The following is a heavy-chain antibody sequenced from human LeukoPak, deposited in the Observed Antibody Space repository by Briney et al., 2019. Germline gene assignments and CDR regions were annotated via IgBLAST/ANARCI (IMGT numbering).Heavy chain of an antibody. CDR3: ARGQDYGDSRYYFDY. J-gene: IGHJ4*02. D-gene: IGHD4-17*01. V-gene: IGHV3-21*01. CDR2: ITGTGSYI. CDR1: GFTFSLSS. Sequence: PGGSLRLSCAASGFTFSLSSMIWVRQAPGKGLEWVSSITGTGSYIYYADSVKGRFTISRGNAKNSLSLQMNSLRAEDTAVYYCARGQDYGDSRYYFDYWGQGTLVTVSS.